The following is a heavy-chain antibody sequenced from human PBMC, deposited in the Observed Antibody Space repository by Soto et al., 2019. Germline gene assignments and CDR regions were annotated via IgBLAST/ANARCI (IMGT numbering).Heavy chain of an antibody. CDR3: AKAAAYYLES. J-gene: IGHJ4*02. Sequence: QVQLQESGPGLVKPSGTLSLTCVVSGASISNSHWLSWVRQPPGEGLEWIGEIYHSGSTNYNPSLGSRVTISVDKSKNQISLRLNSVNAAYTTVYYCAKAAAYYLESWGPGTLVTVSS. CDR2: IYHSGST. V-gene: IGHV4-4*02. CDR1: GASISNSHW. D-gene: IGHD6-25*01.